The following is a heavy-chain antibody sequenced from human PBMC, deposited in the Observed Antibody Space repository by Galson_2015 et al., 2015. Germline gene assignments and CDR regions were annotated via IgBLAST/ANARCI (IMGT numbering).Heavy chain of an antibody. Sequence: SLRLPCAVSGFTFSDSYLSWVRQAPGKGLEWVSSISSSGSTIYYADSEKGRFTIPRDNAEKSLYLQMNSLRPEDMAVYYCARAEVRAEVRTTLGVFDFWGQVTLVAASS. CDR2: ISSSGSTI. D-gene: IGHD1-7*01. J-gene: IGHJ4*02. CDR3: ARAEVRAEVRTTLGVFDF. V-gene: IGHV3-11*01. CDR1: GFTFSDSY.